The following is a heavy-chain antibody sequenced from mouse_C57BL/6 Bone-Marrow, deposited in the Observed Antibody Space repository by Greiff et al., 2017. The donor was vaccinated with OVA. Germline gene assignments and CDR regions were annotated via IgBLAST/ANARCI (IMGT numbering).Heavy chain of an antibody. CDR1: GFTFSSYA. D-gene: IGHD2-4*01. V-gene: IGHV5-9-1*02. Sequence: EVQVVESGEGLVKPGGSLKLSCAASGFTFSSYAMSWVRQTPEKRLEWVAYISSGGDYIYYADTVKGRFTISRDNARNTLYLQMSSLKSEDTAMYYCTRDRMITTRYFDVWGTGTTVTVSS. CDR2: ISSGGDYI. CDR3: TRDRMITTRYFDV. J-gene: IGHJ1*03.